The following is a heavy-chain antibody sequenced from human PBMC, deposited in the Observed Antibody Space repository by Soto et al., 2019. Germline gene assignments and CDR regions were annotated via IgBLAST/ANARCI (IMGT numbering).Heavy chain of an antibody. V-gene: IGHV4-61*01. D-gene: IGHD2-2*01. CDR1: GGSVSSGSYY. CDR3: ARAPSYCISTSCYGYYYGMDV. CDR2: IYYSGST. J-gene: IGHJ6*02. Sequence: QVPLQESGPGLVKPSETLSLTCTVSGGSVSSGSYYWSWIRQPPGKGLEWIGYIYYSGSTNYNPSLKSRVPISVDTSKNQFSLKLSSVTAADTAVYYCARAPSYCISTSCYGYYYGMDVWGQGTTVTVSS.